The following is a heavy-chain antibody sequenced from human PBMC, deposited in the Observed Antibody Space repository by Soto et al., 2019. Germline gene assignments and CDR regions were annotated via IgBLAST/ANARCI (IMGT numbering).Heavy chain of an antibody. CDR3: PGLWFGVIYNY. CDR1: GFSFKNAW. J-gene: IGHJ4*01. V-gene: IGHV3-15*07. CDR2: IKNKNDGGTT. D-gene: IGHD3-16*01. Sequence: EAELVESGGGLVKPGGSLTLSCAASGFSFKNAWMNWVRQAPGKGLEWVGRIKNKNDGGTTDYAAFVEGRFTISRDAPENALYLHMTGLKTEGTAVYFCPGLWFGVIYNYWGQGSLVTVSS.